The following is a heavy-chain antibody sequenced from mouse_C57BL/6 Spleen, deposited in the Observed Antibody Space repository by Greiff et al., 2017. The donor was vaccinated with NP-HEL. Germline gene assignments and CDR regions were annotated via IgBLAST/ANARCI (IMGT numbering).Heavy chain of an antibody. J-gene: IGHJ4*01. Sequence: EVQGVESGGGLVQPGGSLSLSCAASGFTFTDYYMSWVRQPPGKALEWLGFIRNKANGYTTEYSASVKGRFTISRDNSQSILYLQMKALRAEDSATYYCARFSITTVVESYAMDYWGQGTSVTVSS. D-gene: IGHD1-1*01. CDR1: GFTFTDYY. V-gene: IGHV7-3*01. CDR3: ARFSITTVVESYAMDY. CDR2: IRNKANGYTT.